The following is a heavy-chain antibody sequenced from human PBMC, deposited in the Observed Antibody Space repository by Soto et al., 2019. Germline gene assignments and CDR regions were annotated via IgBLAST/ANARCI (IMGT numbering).Heavy chain of an antibody. CDR3: ASALQSESRYCYCFCYLVV. Sequence: GGSLRLSCAASGFTFSSYDMHWVRQATGKGLEWVSAIGTACDTYYPGSVKGRFTISRENAKNSLYLQMNSLRAGDTAVYYCASALQSESRYCYCFCYLVVWGKGTTVAVSS. D-gene: IGHD4-4*01. J-gene: IGHJ6*03. CDR1: GFTFSSYD. CDR2: IGTACDT. V-gene: IGHV3-13*01.